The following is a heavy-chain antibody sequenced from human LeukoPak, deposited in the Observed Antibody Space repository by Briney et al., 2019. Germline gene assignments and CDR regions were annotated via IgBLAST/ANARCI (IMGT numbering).Heavy chain of an antibody. CDR1: GFTFSSYW. CDR3: ARGPSGGNGFSY. J-gene: IGHJ4*02. Sequence: PGGSLRLSCAASGFTFSSYWMSWVRQAPGKGLEWVANIKQDGSERYYVDSVKGRFIISRDNAKNSLYPQMNSLRAVDTAVYYCARGPSGGNGFSYWGLGTLVTVSS. V-gene: IGHV3-7*04. CDR2: IKQDGSER. D-gene: IGHD2-15*01.